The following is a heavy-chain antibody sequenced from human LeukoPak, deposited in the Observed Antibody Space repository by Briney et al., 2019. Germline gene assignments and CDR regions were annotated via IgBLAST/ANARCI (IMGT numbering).Heavy chain of an antibody. CDR3: ARAGDDFWSGYYGY. V-gene: IGHV3-21*01. D-gene: IGHD3-3*01. J-gene: IGHJ4*02. Sequence: GGSLRLSCAVSGFTFSSYSMNWVRQAPGKGLEWVSSISSSSSYIYYADSVKGRFTISRDNAKNSLYLQMNSLRAEDTAVYYCARAGDDFWSGYYGYWGQGTLVTVSS. CDR2: ISSSSSYI. CDR1: GFTFSSYS.